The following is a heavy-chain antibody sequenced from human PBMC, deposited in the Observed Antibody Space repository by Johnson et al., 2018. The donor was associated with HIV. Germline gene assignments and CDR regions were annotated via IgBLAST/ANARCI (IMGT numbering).Heavy chain of an antibody. D-gene: IGHD6-13*01. CDR3: AKTKGYSSSWEMMGSFDI. Sequence: VQLVESGGGVVQPGGSLRLSCAASGFTFSSYGMHWVRQAPGKGLEWVAFIGYDGSNKYYADSVKGRFTISRDNSKNALYLQMNRLRPEDTAMYYCAKTKGYSSSWEMMGSFDIWGQGTMVTVSS. CDR1: GFTFSSYG. V-gene: IGHV3-30*02. J-gene: IGHJ3*02. CDR2: IGYDGSNK.